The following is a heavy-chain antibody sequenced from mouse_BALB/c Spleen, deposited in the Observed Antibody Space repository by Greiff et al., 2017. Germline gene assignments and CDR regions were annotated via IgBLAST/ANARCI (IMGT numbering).Heavy chain of an antibody. D-gene: IGHD2-1*01. CDR3: ARDRRNGNYGAMDY. Sequence: EVKLMASGGGLVQPGGSLRLSCATSGFTFTDYYMSWVRQPPGKALVWLGFIRNKANGYTTEYSASVKGRFTISRDNSQRILYLQINTLRAEDIATYYWARDRRNGNYGAMDYWGQGNSVTASS. V-gene: IGHV7-3*02. CDR2: IRNKANGYTT. CDR1: GFTFTDYY. J-gene: IGHJ4*01.